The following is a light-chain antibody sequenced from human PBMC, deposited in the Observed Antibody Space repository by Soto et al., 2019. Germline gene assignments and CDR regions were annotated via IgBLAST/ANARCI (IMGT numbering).Light chain of an antibody. J-gene: IGKJ2*01. CDR2: GAS. CDR3: QQYNNWPPYT. V-gene: IGKV3-15*01. Sequence: EIVMTQSPATLSVSPGERATLSCRASRSVGSDLAWYQQRPVQAPRLVIFGASTRATGIPARFIGSGSGTEFTLTLSILQSEDLAVYYCQQYNNWPPYTFGQGTKLEIK. CDR1: RSVGSD.